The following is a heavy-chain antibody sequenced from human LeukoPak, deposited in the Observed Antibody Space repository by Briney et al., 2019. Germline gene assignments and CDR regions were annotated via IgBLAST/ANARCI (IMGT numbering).Heavy chain of an antibody. CDR3: ARRGRYDDLNWFDP. J-gene: IGHJ5*02. V-gene: IGHV4-4*09. Sequence: SETLSLTCTVSGGSISSYYWSWIRQPPGKGLEWIGYIYTSGSTNYNPSLKSRVTISVDTSKNQFSLKLSSVTAADTAVYYCARRGRYDDLNWFDPWGQGTLVTVSS. CDR1: GGSISSYY. D-gene: IGHD3-16*01. CDR2: IYTSGST.